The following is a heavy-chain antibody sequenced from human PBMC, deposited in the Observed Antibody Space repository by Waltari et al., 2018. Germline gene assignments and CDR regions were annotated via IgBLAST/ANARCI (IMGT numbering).Heavy chain of an antibody. Sequence: EVQLLESGGGLVQPGGSLRPSCQASGFTPVTHAINWARQAPGKGLEWVSSISVSDATYYADSVKGRFTISRDYSDNTVYLQMDSLRADDTAVYFCAKPFYNWDDPLHSWGQGTPVTVSS. V-gene: IGHV3-23*01. CDR3: AKPFYNWDDPLHS. D-gene: IGHD1-20*01. J-gene: IGHJ1*01. CDR2: ISVSDAT. CDR1: GFTPVTHA.